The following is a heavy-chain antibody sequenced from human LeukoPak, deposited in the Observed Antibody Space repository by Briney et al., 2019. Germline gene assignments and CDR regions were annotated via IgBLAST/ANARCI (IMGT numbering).Heavy chain of an antibody. D-gene: IGHD3-16*01. CDR1: GFTLSTYW. V-gene: IGHV3-7*01. J-gene: IGHJ4*02. CDR3: ASWGAGGNS. CDR2: INPDGSGK. Sequence: GGSLRLSCEASGFTLSTYWMSWVRQVPGKGLDWVANINPDGSGKRYVDSVKGRFTIARDNADNSLSLQMNSLRAEDTAVYYCASWGAGGNSWGQGTLVTVSS.